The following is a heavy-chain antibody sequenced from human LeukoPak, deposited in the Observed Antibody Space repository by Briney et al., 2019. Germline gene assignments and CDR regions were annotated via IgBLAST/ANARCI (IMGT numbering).Heavy chain of an antibody. J-gene: IGHJ6*03. CDR3: TRGSGYSYGYRPPFYYYMDV. CDR2: ISSSGRTI. V-gene: IGHV3-48*01. D-gene: IGHD5-18*01. Sequence: PGGSLRLSCAPSGITFSNYSMNWVRQAPGKGLEWVSYISSSGRTIYYADSVKGRFTISRDNAKNSLYLQMNSLRAEDTAVYYCTRGSGYSYGYRPPFYYYMDVWSKGTTVTVSS. CDR1: GITFSNYS.